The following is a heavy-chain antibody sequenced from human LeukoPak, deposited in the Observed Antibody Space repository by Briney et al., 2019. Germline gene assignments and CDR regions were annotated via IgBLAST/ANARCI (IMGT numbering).Heavy chain of an antibody. J-gene: IGHJ4*02. V-gene: IGHV1-2*02. CDR3: ARNYDTWGGGSDY. CDR2: INPNSGGT. CDR1: GYTFTGYY. Sequence: ASVKVSCKASGYTFTGYYMHWVRQAPGQGLEWMGWINPNSGGTNYAQKFQGRVTMTRDTSISTAYMELSRLRSDDTAVYYCARNYDTWGGGSDYWGQGTLVTVSS. D-gene: IGHD3-9*01.